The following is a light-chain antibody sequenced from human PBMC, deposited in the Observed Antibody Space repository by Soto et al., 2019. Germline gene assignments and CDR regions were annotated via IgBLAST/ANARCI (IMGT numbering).Light chain of an antibody. CDR1: SSDVGAYNY. CDR2: DVS. J-gene: IGLJ1*01. Sequence: QSALTQPASVSGSPGQSITISCTGTSSDVGAYNYVSWYQQHPAKAPKLMIYDVSNRPSGVSNRFSGSKSVNTASLTISGLQAEDEADYYCSSYTTSSTYVLGTGTKVTVL. CDR3: SSYTTSSTYV. V-gene: IGLV2-14*03.